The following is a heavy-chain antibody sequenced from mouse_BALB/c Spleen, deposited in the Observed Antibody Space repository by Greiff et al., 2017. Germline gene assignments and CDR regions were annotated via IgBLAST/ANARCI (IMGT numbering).Heavy chain of an antibody. CDR2: ISDGGSYT. V-gene: IGHV5-4*02. CDR3: ASGRNWDGSDY. Sequence: EVKLVESGGGLVKPGGSLKLSCAASGFTFSDYYMYWVRQTPEKRLEWVATISDGGSYTYYPDSVKGRFTISRDNAKNNLYLQMSSLKSEDTAMYYCASGRNWDGSDYWGQGTTLTVSS. J-gene: IGHJ2*01. CDR1: GFTFSDYY. D-gene: IGHD4-1*01.